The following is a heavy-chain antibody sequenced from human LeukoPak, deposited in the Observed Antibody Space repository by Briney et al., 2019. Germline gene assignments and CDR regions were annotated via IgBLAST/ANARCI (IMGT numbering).Heavy chain of an antibody. V-gene: IGHV5-51*01. D-gene: IGHD3-16*01. CDR2: IYPGDSDT. Sequence: GESLKISCKGSGYSFTSYWIGWVRQMPGKGLGWMGIIYPGDSDTRYSPSFQGQVTISADKSISTAYLQWSSLKASDTAMYYCARQRSRLRSYNWFDPWGQGTLVTVSS. J-gene: IGHJ5*02. CDR1: GYSFTSYW. CDR3: ARQRSRLRSYNWFDP.